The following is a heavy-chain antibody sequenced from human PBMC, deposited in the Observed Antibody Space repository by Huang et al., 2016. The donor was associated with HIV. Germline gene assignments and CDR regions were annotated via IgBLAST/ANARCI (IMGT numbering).Heavy chain of an antibody. D-gene: IGHD5-18*01. CDR2: IYYSGSA. Sequence: QVQLQESGPGLVKPSETLSLTCTVSSGSISDHYWSWIRQPPGKGLVWIGSIYYSGSANYNSALESRVTMLFETSGNQLSLKFSSVTAADTAMYYCARGGYTYGFYWYFDLWGRGTLVTVSS. J-gene: IGHJ2*01. V-gene: IGHV4-59*11. CDR1: SGSISDHY. CDR3: ARGGYTYGFYWYFDL.